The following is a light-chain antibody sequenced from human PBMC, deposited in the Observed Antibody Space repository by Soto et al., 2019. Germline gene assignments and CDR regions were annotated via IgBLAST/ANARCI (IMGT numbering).Light chain of an antibody. CDR2: GAS. J-gene: IGKJ5*01. Sequence: EMVLTQSPATLSVSPGERATLSCRASQSISSNLAWYQQKPGQAPRLLIYGASTRAAGIPDRFSGSGSGTDFTLTITRLEPEDSAVYYCQQRSTWPPITFGQGTRLEIK. CDR1: QSISSN. V-gene: IGKV3-11*01. CDR3: QQRSTWPPIT.